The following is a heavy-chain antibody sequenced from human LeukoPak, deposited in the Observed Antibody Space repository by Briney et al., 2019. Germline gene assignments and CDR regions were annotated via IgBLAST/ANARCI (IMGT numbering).Heavy chain of an antibody. CDR2: ISSSGRNI. J-gene: IGHJ4*02. CDR3: ARVLSWTYYDVSSGSDY. V-gene: IGHV3-11*01. D-gene: IGHD3-22*01. Sequence: GGSLTLSCAASGFTFSDYYMSWLRQAPGEGLEGGSYISSSGRNIYYADSVKGRFTIPRDNAKNSLYLQMNSLRAEDTSVYYCARVLSWTYYDVSSGSDYWGQGNLVTVSS. CDR1: GFTFSDYY.